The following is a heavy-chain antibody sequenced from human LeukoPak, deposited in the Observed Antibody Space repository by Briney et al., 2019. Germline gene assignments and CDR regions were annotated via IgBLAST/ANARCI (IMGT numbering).Heavy chain of an antibody. J-gene: IGHJ4*02. CDR3: ARGRLLWFGEFGY. D-gene: IGHD3-10*01. CDR2: IYHSGST. CDR1: GGSISSSSYY. V-gene: IGHV4-39*01. Sequence: SETLSLTCTVSGGSISSSSYYWGWIRQPPGKGLEWIGSIYHSGSTYYNPSLKSRVTISVDTSKNQFSLKLSPVTAADTAVYYCARGRLLWFGEFGYWGQGTLVTVSS.